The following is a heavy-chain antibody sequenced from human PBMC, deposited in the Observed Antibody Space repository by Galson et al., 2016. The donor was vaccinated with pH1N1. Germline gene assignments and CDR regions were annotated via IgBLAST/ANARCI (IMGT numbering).Heavy chain of an antibody. D-gene: IGHD1/OR15-1a*01. CDR1: GYSFTTYW. CDR2: IHPGDSDT. J-gene: IGHJ6*02. CDR3: ARRGTAPAYGMDV. Sequence: QSGAEVKKPGESLKISCAGSGYSFTTYWIGWVRQMPGKGLEWMVIIHPGDSDTRYSPSFQGQVTISADKSISTAYLQWSSLKASDTAMYYCARRGTAPAYGMDVWGQGTTVTVSS. V-gene: IGHV5-51*01.